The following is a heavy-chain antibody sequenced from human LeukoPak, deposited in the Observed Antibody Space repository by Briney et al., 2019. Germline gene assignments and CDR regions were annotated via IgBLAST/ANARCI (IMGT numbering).Heavy chain of an antibody. Sequence: GGSLRLSCAASGFTFSSYWMSWVRQAPGKGLEWVANIKQDGSEKYYVDSVKGRSTISRDNAKNSLYLQMNSLRAEDTAVYYCAREGYYYDSSGYLSGWGQGTLVTVSS. CDR2: IKQDGSEK. CDR3: AREGYYYDSSGYLSG. CDR1: GFTFSSYW. V-gene: IGHV3-7*01. J-gene: IGHJ4*02. D-gene: IGHD3-22*01.